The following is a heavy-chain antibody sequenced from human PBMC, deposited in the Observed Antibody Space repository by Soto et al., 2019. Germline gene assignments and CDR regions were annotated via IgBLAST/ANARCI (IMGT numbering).Heavy chain of an antibody. CDR3: ATSLVFVDHAYMDV. D-gene: IGHD2-21*01. CDR1: GGSFTSYI. Sequence: QVQLVQSGAEVKKPGSSVKVSCEASGGSFTSYIFTWVRQAPGQGLEWMGRIIPIQGTANYALKFQDRVTITSDKSTNTAYMELRSLSPEDTALYYCATSLVFVDHAYMDVWGKGTTVTVSS. J-gene: IGHJ6*03. CDR2: IIPIQGTA. V-gene: IGHV1-69*08.